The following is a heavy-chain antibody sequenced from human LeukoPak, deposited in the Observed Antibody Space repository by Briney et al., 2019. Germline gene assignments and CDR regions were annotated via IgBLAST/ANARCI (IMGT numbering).Heavy chain of an antibody. V-gene: IGHV3-23*01. CDR2: ISDSGGKI. Sequence: QPGGSLRLSCAASGFTFSSYAMSWVRQAPGKGLEWVSGISDSGGKIFYTDSVKGRFTISRDNAKNSLYLQMNSLRAEDTAVYYCARDTSSDYDILTGYYCNGMDVWGQGTTVTVSS. CDR1: GFTFSSYA. D-gene: IGHD3-9*01. J-gene: IGHJ6*02. CDR3: ARDTSSDYDILTGYYCNGMDV.